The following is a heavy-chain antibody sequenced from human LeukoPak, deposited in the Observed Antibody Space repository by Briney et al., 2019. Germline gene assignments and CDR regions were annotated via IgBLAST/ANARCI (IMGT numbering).Heavy chain of an antibody. D-gene: IGHD2-2*01. CDR3: ASKKRGYQLLFRFDP. Sequence: SETLSLTCAVYGGSFSGYYWSWIRQLPGKGLEWIGEINHSGSTNYNPSLKSRVTISVDTSKNQFSLKLSSVTAADTAVYYCASKKRGYQLLFRFDPWGQGTLVTVSS. CDR1: GGSFSGYY. CDR2: INHSGST. V-gene: IGHV4-34*01. J-gene: IGHJ5*02.